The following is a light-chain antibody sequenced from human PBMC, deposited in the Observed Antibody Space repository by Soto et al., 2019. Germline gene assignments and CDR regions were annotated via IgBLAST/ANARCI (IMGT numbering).Light chain of an antibody. CDR1: QRLTSY. J-gene: IGKJ4*01. CDR3: QQVNSYPLT. V-gene: IGKV1-9*01. CDR2: AAS. Sequence: PASQRLTSYLTWYPQEPGKAPKLLILAASSLQSGVPSRFSGSESGTDFTLTIRSLQPEDFATYYCQQVNSYPLTFGGGTKVDIK.